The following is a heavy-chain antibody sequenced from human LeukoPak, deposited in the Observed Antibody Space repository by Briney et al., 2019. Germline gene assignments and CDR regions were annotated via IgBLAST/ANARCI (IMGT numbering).Heavy chain of an antibody. D-gene: IGHD1-1*01. Sequence: GGSLRLSCAASGFTFSSYWMSWVRQAPGKGLEWVANIKQDGSEKYYVDSVKGRFTISRDNAKNSLYLQMNSLRAEDTAVYYCASTGTTSPRRYFDYWGQGTLVTVSS. V-gene: IGHV3-7*05. CDR2: IKQDGSEK. CDR3: ASTGTTSPRRYFDY. CDR1: GFTFSSYW. J-gene: IGHJ4*02.